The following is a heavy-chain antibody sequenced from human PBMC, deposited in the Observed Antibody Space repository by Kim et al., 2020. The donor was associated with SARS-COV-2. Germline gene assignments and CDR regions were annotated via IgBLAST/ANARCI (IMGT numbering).Heavy chain of an antibody. Sequence: GGSLRLSCAASGFTFSSYWMSWVRQAPGKGLEWVANIKQDGSEKYYVDSVKGRFTISRDNAKNSLYLQMNSLRAEDTAVYYCARGGYCSSTSCYSILRMDVWGQGTTVTVSS. CDR2: IKQDGSEK. J-gene: IGHJ6*02. V-gene: IGHV3-7*01. CDR1: GFTFSSYW. D-gene: IGHD2-2*01. CDR3: ARGGYCSSTSCYSILRMDV.